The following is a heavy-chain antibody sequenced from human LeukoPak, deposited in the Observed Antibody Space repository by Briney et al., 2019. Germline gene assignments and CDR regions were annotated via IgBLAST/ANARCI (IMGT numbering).Heavy chain of an antibody. CDR1: GGSISSYY. CDR3: ARLVDFWSGSNWFAP. V-gene: IGHV4-59*08. J-gene: IGHJ5*02. D-gene: IGHD3-3*01. CDR2: IYYSGNT. Sequence: PSETLSLTCTVSGGSISSYYWSWIRQPPGRGLEWIGYIYYSGNTNYNPSLKSRVTISVDMSKNQFSLKLSSVTAADTAVYYCARLVDFWSGSNWFAPWGRETLVTVSS.